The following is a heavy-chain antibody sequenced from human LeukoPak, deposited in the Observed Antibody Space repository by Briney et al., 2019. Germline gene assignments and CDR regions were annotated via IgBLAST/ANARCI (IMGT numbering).Heavy chain of an antibody. Sequence: PGGSLRLSCAGSGFTFSSYAMSWVRQAPGKGLEWVSSITSSVGSTYYADSVKGRFTLSRDNSKSTLYLQMNSLITEDTAVYYCARDYPTFRVVSFFDYWGQGNLVSVSS. V-gene: IGHV3-23*01. CDR3: ARDYPTFRVVSFFDY. D-gene: IGHD3-3*01. CDR1: GFTFSSYA. CDR2: ITSSVGST. J-gene: IGHJ4*02.